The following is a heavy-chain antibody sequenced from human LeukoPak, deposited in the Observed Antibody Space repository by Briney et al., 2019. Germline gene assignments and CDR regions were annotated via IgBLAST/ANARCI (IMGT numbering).Heavy chain of an antibody. CDR1: GYSISSGYY. J-gene: IGHJ4*02. V-gene: IGHV4-61*02. D-gene: IGHD6-6*01. Sequence: SETLSLTCTVSGYSISSGYYWSWIRQPAGKGLEWIGRIYVSGSTNYNPSLESRVTISVDTSKNQFSLQLTSLTAADTAVYYCAREGQQLVPPFDYWGQGTLVSVSS. CDR2: IYVSGST. CDR3: AREGQQLVPPFDY.